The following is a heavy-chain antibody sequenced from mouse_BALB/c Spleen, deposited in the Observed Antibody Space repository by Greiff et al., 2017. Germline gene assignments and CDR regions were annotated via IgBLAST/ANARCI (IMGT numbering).Heavy chain of an antibody. CDR1: GFTFSSYA. Sequence: EVKLMESGGGLVKPGGSLKLSCAASGFTFSSYAMSWVRQTPEKRLEWVASISSGGSTYYPDSVKGRFTISRDNARNILYLQMSSLRSEDTAMYYCARGLYGNYLYYAMDYWGQGTSVTVSS. CDR3: ARGLYGNYLYYAMDY. J-gene: IGHJ4*01. D-gene: IGHD2-10*02. CDR2: ISSGGST. V-gene: IGHV5-6-5*01.